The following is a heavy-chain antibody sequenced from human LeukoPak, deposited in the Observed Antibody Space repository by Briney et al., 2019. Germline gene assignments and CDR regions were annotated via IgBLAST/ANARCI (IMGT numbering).Heavy chain of an antibody. CDR2: IKQDGSEK. J-gene: IGHJ4*02. CDR3: AKGSYPDSNPGHFDY. Sequence: GGSLRLSCAASGFTFSSYWMSWVRQAPGKGLEWVANIKQDGSEKYYVDSVKGRFTISRDNAKNSLYLQMNSLRAEDMALYYCAKGSYPDSNPGHFDYWGQGTLVTVSS. D-gene: IGHD4-11*01. CDR1: GFTFSSYW. V-gene: IGHV3-7*03.